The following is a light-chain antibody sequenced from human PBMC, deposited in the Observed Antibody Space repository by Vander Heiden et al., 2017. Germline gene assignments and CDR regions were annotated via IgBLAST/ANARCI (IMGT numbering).Light chain of an antibody. CDR1: SSDVGGYNY. J-gene: IGLJ2*01. CDR3: SSYTSSNSVV. Sequence: QSALNQPASVSGSPGQSITISCTGTSSDVGGYNYVSWYQQHPGKAPKLMIYDVSNRPSGVSNRFSGSKSGNTASLTISGLQAEDEADYYCSSYTSSNSVVFGGGTKLTVL. CDR2: DVS. V-gene: IGLV2-14*01.